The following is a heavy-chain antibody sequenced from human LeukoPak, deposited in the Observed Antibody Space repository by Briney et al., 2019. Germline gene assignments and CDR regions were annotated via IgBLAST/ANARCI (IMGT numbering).Heavy chain of an antibody. J-gene: IGHJ4*02. CDR2: ISAYNGNT. CDR3: ARDIGYYDSSGYSGDY. D-gene: IGHD3-22*01. Sequence: ASVKVSCKASGYTFTSCGISWVRQAPGQGLEWMGWISAYNGNTNYAQKLQGRVTMTTDTSTSTAYMELRSLRSDDTAVYYCARDIGYYDSSGYSGDYWGQGTLVTVSS. V-gene: IGHV1-18*01. CDR1: GYTFTSCG.